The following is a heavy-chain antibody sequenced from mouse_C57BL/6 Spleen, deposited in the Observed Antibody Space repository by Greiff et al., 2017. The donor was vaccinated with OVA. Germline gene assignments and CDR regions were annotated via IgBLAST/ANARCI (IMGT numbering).Heavy chain of an antibody. V-gene: IGHV5-17*01. CDR1: GFTFSDYG. CDR3: ARPYYYGRDYFDY. D-gene: IGHD1-1*01. Sequence: EVKVVESGGGLVKPGGSLKLSCAASGFTFSDYGMHWVRQAPEKGLEWVAYISSGSSTIYYADTVKGRFTISRDNAKNTLFLQMTSLRSEDTAMYYCARPYYYGRDYFDYWGQGTTLTVSS. CDR2: ISSGSSTI. J-gene: IGHJ2*01.